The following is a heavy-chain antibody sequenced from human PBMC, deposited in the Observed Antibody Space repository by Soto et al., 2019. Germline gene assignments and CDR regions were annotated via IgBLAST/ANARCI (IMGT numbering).Heavy chain of an antibody. J-gene: IGHJ3*02. V-gene: IGHV3-13*01. Sequence: EVQLVESGGGLVQPGGSLRLSCAASGFTFSSYDMHWVRQATGKGLEWVSAIGTAGDTYYPGSVKGRFTISRENAKNSLYLQMNSLGAGDTAVYYCARSRPNDYGDQLDAFDIWGQGTMVTVSS. D-gene: IGHD4-17*01. CDR1: GFTFSSYD. CDR2: IGTAGDT. CDR3: ARSRPNDYGDQLDAFDI.